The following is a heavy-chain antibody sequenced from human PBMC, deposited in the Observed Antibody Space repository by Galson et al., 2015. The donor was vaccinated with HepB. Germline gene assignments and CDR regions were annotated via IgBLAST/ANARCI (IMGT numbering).Heavy chain of an antibody. CDR3: STDVLYSTFRSWFDP. D-gene: IGHD6-13*01. Sequence: SLRLSCAASGFPFNNAWMTWVRQAPGKGLEWVGRIKSKTDGATTDYNAPVKGRFTISRDDSKNTLYLQMNSLKTDDTAVYYCSTDVLYSTFRSWFDPWGQGTLVTVSS. V-gene: IGHV3-15*01. CDR1: GFPFNNAW. CDR2: IKSKTDGATT. J-gene: IGHJ5*02.